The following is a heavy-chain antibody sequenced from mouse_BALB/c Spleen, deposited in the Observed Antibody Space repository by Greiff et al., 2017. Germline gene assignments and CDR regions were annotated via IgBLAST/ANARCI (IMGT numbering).Heavy chain of an antibody. Sequence: EVKLMESGPELVKPGASVKISCKASGYTFTDYNMHWVKQSHGKSLEWIGYIYPYNGGTGYNQKFKSKATLTVDNSSSTAYMELRSLTSEDSAVYYCARSYDYDGGFAYWGQGTLVTVSA. CDR2: IYPYNGGT. CDR1: GYTFTDYN. V-gene: IGHV1S29*02. CDR3: ARSYDYDGGFAY. J-gene: IGHJ3*01. D-gene: IGHD2-4*01.